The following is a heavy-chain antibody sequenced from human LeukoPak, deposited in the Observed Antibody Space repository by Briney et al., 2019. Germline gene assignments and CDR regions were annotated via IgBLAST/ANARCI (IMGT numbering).Heavy chain of an antibody. J-gene: IGHJ4*02. CDR3: TTLDGDYAPDY. Sequence: PGGSLGLSCAGSGFTFSNAWMSWVRQAPGKGLEWVGRMESKSDGGSTDYAAPVKGRFTISRDDSKNTLFLQINSLKTEDTAVYYCTTLDGDYAPDYWGQGTLVTVSS. CDR2: MESKSDGGST. CDR1: GFTFSNAW. V-gene: IGHV3-15*04. D-gene: IGHD4-17*01.